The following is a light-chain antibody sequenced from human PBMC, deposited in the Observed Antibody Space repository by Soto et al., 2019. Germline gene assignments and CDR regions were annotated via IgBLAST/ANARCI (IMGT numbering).Light chain of an antibody. CDR3: QQYNNWPPWT. CDR2: GTS. Sequence: EIMMTQSPATLSVSPGERATLSCRASQSVSSNLAWYQQKPGQAPRLLIYGTSTRATGIPARFSGSGSGTEFTLTISSLQPEDIAVYYCQQYNNWPPWTFGQGNKVEIK. CDR1: QSVSSN. V-gene: IGKV3-15*01. J-gene: IGKJ1*01.